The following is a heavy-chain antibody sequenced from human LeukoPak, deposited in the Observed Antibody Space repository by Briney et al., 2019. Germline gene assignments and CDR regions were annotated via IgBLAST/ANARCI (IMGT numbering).Heavy chain of an antibody. Sequence: GSLRLSCAASDFTVSGNYMNWVRQPPGKGLEWIGEINHSGSTNYNPSLKSRVTISVDTSKNQFSLKLSSVTAADTAVYYCASPPGIAVNWGQGTLVTVSS. D-gene: IGHD6-19*01. V-gene: IGHV4-34*01. CDR2: INHSGST. CDR3: ASPPGIAVN. J-gene: IGHJ4*02. CDR1: DFTVSGNY.